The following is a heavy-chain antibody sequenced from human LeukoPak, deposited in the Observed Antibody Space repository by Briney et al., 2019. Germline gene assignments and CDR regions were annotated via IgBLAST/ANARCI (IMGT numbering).Heavy chain of an antibody. Sequence: PWGSLRLSCAASGFTFSVYSMNWVRQAPGKGLEWVSSISSTSGSIKYADSVKGRFAISRDNAKNSMYLQMNSLRAEDTAVYYCASRAGTVPWGQGTLVTVSS. J-gene: IGHJ5*02. CDR3: ASRAGTVP. CDR2: ISSTSGSI. V-gene: IGHV3-21*01. CDR1: GFTFSVYS. D-gene: IGHD6-13*01.